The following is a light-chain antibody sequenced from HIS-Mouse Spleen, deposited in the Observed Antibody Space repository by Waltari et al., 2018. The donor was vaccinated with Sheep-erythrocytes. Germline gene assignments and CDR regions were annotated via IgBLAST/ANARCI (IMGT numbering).Light chain of an antibody. J-gene: IGLJ2*01. Sequence: SYELTHPPSVSMSPGQTARITCSGDALPNQSAYCYQQKPGQAPVLVKYKDNERPSGIPERFSGSSSGTTVTLTISGVQAEDEADYYCQSADSSGTYVVFGGGTKLTVL. CDR2: KDN. CDR3: QSADSSGTYVV. V-gene: IGLV3-25*03. CDR1: ALPNQS.